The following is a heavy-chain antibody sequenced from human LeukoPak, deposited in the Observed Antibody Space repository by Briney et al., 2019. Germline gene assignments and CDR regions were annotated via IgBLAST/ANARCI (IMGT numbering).Heavy chain of an antibody. CDR1: GGTFSSYA. V-gene: IGHV1-69*05. J-gene: IGHJ4*02. CDR3: ARGENYYDSSGYHTY. Sequence: SVKVSCKASGGTFSSYAISWVRQAPGQGLEWMGRIIPIFGTANYAQKLQGRVSMTTDTSTSTAYMELRSLRSDDTAVYYCARGENYYDSSGYHTYWGQGTLVTVSS. D-gene: IGHD3-22*01. CDR2: IIPIFGTA.